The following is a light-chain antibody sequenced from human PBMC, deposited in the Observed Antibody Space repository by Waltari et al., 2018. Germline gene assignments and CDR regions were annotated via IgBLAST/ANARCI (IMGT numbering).Light chain of an antibody. CDR2: DDS. CDR1: NIGSKS. Sequence: SYVLTQPPSVSVAPGQMARITCGGSNIGSKSVHWYQQKPGQAPVLVVYDDSDRPSGIPERFSGSNSGNTSTLTISRVADGDEADYYCQVWYSSSDHWVFGGGTQLTVL. J-gene: IGLJ3*02. CDR3: QVWYSSSDHWV. V-gene: IGLV3-21*02.